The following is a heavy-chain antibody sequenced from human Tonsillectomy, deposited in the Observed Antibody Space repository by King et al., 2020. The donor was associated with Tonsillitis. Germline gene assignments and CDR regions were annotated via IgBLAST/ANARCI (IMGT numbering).Heavy chain of an antibody. V-gene: IGHV1-69*09. CDR1: GGTFSSYA. CDR2: IIPILGIA. CDR3: ARVGGNDAFDI. J-gene: IGHJ3*02. Sequence: QLVQSGAEVKKPGSSVKVSCKASGGTFSSYAITWVRQAPGQGLECMGRIIPILGIANYAQKFQGRVTITADKSTSTAYMELSSLRSEDTAVYYCARVGGNDAFDIWGQGTMVTVSS. D-gene: IGHD3-16*01.